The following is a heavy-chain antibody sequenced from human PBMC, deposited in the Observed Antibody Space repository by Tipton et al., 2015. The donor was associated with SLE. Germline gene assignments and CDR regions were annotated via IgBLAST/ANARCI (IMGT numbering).Heavy chain of an antibody. Sequence: GVTFSSYEMHWVRQAPGKGLEWVSYISFSGSTIYYADSVKGRFTISRDNAKNSLYLQMNSLRAEDTAVYYCARALDSSGLYYYFDYWGQGTLVAVSS. V-gene: IGHV3-48*03. D-gene: IGHD3-22*01. CDR1: GVTFSSYE. CDR3: ARALDSSGLYYYFDY. CDR2: ISFSGSTI. J-gene: IGHJ4*02.